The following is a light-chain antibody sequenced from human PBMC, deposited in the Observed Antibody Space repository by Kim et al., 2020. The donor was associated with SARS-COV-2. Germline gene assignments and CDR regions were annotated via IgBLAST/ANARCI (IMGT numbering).Light chain of an antibody. J-gene: IGLJ2*01. Sequence: SYELTQPPSVSVSPGQTATITCSGDKLGDKYACWYQQKPGQSPILVIYQDNKRPSGISERFSGSNSGNTATLTISGTQTWDEADYYCQAWDSPTVVFGGG. CDR3: QAWDSPTVV. CDR1: KLGDKY. V-gene: IGLV3-1*01. CDR2: QDN.